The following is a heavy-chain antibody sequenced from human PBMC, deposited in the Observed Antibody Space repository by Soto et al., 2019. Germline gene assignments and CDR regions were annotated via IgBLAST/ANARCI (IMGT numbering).Heavy chain of an antibody. CDR2: IYWDDAK. CDR3: ANKGGGDRILDY. D-gene: IGHD3-16*01. V-gene: IGHV2-5*02. CDR1: GFSLSASGVG. Sequence: QITLKESGPTLVKPTQTLTLTCTFSGFSLSASGVGVGWIRQPPGKALEWLAIIYWDDAKHYSPSLKSSLTITKDTSKNQVVLKSTHMAPVDTATYYCANKGGGDRILDYWGQGTLVTVSS. J-gene: IGHJ4*02.